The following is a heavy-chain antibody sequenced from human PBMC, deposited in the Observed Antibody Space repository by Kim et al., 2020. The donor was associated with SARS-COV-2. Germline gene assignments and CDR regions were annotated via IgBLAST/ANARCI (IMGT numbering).Heavy chain of an antibody. D-gene: IGHD4-17*01. CDR1: GYTFTSYG. CDR2: ISADNGDT. J-gene: IGHJ4*02. CDR3: ARQYDDYCPLDY. Sequence: ASVKVSCEASGYTFTSYGISWVRQAPGQGLEWMGWISADNGDTKYAQKLQGRVTMTTDTSTNTAYMELRTLRSDDTAIYYCARQYDDYCPLDYWGQGTLV. V-gene: IGHV1-18*01.